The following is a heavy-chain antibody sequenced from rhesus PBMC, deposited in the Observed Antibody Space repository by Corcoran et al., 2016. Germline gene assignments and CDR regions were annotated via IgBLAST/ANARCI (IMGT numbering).Heavy chain of an antibody. CDR1: GGPILSTS. CDR3: ARQSFVVVATGVGLDDY. CDR2: IDSSGST. V-gene: IGHV4S11*01. Sequence: QVQLQESGPGLVKPSETLSLTCAVSGGPILSTSCSWIPQAPGKGLAGIGRIDSSGSTYYNPSLKSRVTLSVDTSKNQFSLKVSSVTAADTAVYYCARQSFVVVATGVGLDDYWGQGVRVTVSS. J-gene: IGHJ4*01. D-gene: IGHD2-21*01.